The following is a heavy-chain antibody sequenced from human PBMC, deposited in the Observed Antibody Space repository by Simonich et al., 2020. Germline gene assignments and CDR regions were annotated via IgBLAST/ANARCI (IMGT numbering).Heavy chain of an antibody. D-gene: IGHD1-1*01. Sequence: EVQLVQSGAEVKKPGESLKISCKGSGYSFTSYWIGGGRQMPGKGLEWRGTTDPSDSDTSYSPSFQGKVTISADKSLSTAYLQWSSLKASDTAMYYCARQLNDFDIWGQGTMVTVSS. CDR3: ARQLNDFDI. J-gene: IGHJ3*02. CDR2: TDPSDSDT. CDR1: GYSFTSYW. V-gene: IGHV5-51*01.